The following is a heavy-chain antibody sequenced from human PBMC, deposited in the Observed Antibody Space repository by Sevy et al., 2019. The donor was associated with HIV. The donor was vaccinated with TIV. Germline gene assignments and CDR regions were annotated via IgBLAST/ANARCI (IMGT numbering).Heavy chain of an antibody. J-gene: IGHJ5*02. V-gene: IGHV3-30*18. CDR3: AKDLRFLEWLHQAWFDP. Sequence: GGSLRLSCAASGFTFSSYGMHWVRQAPGKGLEWVAVISYDGSNKYYADSVKGRFTISRDNSKNTLYLQMNSLRVEDTGVYYCAKDLRFLEWLHQAWFDPWGQGTLVTVSS. CDR2: ISYDGSNK. D-gene: IGHD3-3*01. CDR1: GFTFSSYG.